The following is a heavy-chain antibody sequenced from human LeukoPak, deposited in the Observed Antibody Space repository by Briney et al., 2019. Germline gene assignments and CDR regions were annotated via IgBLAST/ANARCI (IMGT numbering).Heavy chain of an antibody. Sequence: GASVKVSCKASGYTFTGYYMRWVRQAPGQGLEWMGWINPNSGGTNYAQKFQGRVTMTTDTSTSTAYMELRSLRSDDTAVYYCARDHLITPQLRDYWGQGTLVTVSS. CDR2: INPNSGGT. D-gene: IGHD6-6*01. J-gene: IGHJ4*02. CDR1: GYTFTGYY. V-gene: IGHV1-2*02. CDR3: ARDHLITPQLRDY.